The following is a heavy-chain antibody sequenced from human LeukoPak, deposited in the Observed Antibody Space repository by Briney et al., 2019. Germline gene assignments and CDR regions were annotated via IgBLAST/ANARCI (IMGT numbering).Heavy chain of an antibody. CDR3: ARDRLVSSGWSWGAFDI. D-gene: IGHD6-19*01. Sequence: AASVKVSCKASGYTFTGYYMHWVRQAPGQGLEWMGRINPNSGGTNYAQKLQGRVTMTTDTSTSTAYMELRSLRSVDTAVYYCARDRLVSSGWSWGAFDIWGQGTMVTVSS. V-gene: IGHV1-2*06. J-gene: IGHJ3*02. CDR1: GYTFTGYY. CDR2: INPNSGGT.